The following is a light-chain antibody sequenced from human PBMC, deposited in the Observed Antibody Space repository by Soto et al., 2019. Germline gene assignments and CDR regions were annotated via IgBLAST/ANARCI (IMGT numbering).Light chain of an antibody. V-gene: IGKV3-11*01. Sequence: ELVLTQSPATLSLSPGERATLSGRASQSISSYLAWYQQKPGQAHRLIIFDASNRATGIPDRFSGSGSGTDFTLTIRTLEPEDLAVYYGQKRSNWPPITLGKWQRRELK. J-gene: IGKJ5*01. CDR1: QSISSY. CDR2: DAS. CDR3: QKRSNWPPIT.